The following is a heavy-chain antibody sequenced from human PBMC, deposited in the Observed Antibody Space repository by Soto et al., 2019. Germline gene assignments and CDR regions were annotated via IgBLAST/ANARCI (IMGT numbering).Heavy chain of an antibody. CDR1: DVSFSSYC. D-gene: IGHD3-9*01. J-gene: IGHJ3*02. V-gene: IGHV4-59*08. CDR3: ANQSRPPGILTGYYLPFDI. Sequence: TSQTKSLTWTVGDVSFSSYCWSWIRQPQEKGRERRGYIHYSGSTSYKPSLKRRVAISVDTSKNQFSMKLSSVTAADTAVYYCANQSRPPGILTGYYLPFDIWGKGTMVTVSS. CDR2: IHYSGST.